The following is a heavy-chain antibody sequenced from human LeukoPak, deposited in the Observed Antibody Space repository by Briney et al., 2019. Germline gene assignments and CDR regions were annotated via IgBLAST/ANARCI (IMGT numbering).Heavy chain of an antibody. Sequence: GGSLRLSCAASGFTFDDYAMHWVRQAPGKGLEWVSGISWNSGSIGYADSVKGRFTISRDNAKNSLYLQMNSLRAEDTALYYRAKDMSGNYDSSGYQLDYWGQGTLVTVSS. J-gene: IGHJ4*02. CDR3: AKDMSGNYDSSGYQLDY. CDR2: ISWNSGSI. D-gene: IGHD3-22*01. CDR1: GFTFDDYA. V-gene: IGHV3-9*01.